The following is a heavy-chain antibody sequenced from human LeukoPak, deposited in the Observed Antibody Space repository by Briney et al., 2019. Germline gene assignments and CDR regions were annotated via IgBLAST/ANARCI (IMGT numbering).Heavy chain of an antibody. CDR2: IYYTGST. CDR3: ARFDRDGYNLDY. Sequence: SETLSLTCTVSGGSISGYYWTWIRQPPGKGLEWIGYIYYTGSTNYNPSLKSRVTISVDTSNNQFSLNLSSVTAADTALYYCARFDRDGYNLDYWGQGTLVTVSS. V-gene: IGHV4-59*01. J-gene: IGHJ4*02. D-gene: IGHD5-24*01. CDR1: GGSISGYY.